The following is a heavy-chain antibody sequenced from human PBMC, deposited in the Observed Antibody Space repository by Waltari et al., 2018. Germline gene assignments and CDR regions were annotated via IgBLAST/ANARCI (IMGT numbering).Heavy chain of an antibody. Sequence: QVQLQESGPGLVKPSGTLSLTCAVSGGSLSSSNWWSWVRQPPGKGLEWSGEIYHSGSTNYNPSLKSRVTISVDKSNNQFSLKLSSVTAADTAVYYCARDIRAGDAFDIWGQGTMVTVSS. V-gene: IGHV4-4*02. CDR3: ARDIRAGDAFDI. D-gene: IGHD1-20*01. J-gene: IGHJ3*02. CDR2: IYHSGST. CDR1: GGSLSSSNW.